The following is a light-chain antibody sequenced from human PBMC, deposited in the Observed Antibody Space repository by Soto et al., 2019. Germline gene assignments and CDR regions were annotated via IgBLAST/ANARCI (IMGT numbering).Light chain of an antibody. CDR3: CSYAASSTYV. CDR2: EGS. V-gene: IGLV2-23*01. Sequence: QSVLTQPASVSGSPGQSITISCTGTSSDVGSYNLVSWYQQHPGKAPKLMIYEGSKRPSGVSNRFSGSKSGNTASLTISGLNAEDEADYYCCSYAASSTYVFGTGTNVTV. CDR1: SSDVGSYNL. J-gene: IGLJ1*01.